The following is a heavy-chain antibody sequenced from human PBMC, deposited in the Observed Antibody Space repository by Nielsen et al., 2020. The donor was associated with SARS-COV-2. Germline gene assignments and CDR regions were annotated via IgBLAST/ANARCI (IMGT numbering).Heavy chain of an antibody. CDR3: TTGLGGVGARVRAYYYGMDV. J-gene: IGHJ6*02. D-gene: IGHD1-26*01. V-gene: IGHV3-15*01. Sequence: WIRQPPGKGLEWVGRIKSKSDGGTTDYAAPVKGRFTISRDDSKSTLYLQMNSLKTEDTAVYYCTTGLGGVGARVRAYYYGMDVWGQGTTVTVSS. CDR2: IKSKSDGGTT.